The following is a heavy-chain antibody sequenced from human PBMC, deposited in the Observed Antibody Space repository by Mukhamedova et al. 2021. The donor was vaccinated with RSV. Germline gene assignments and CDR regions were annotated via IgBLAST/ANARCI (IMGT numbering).Heavy chain of an antibody. D-gene: IGHD2-2*01. Sequence: MGGIIPIFGTANYAQKFQGRVTITADESTSTAYMELSSLRSEDTAVYYCARYCSSTSCSPWIFDYWGQGTLATVSS. V-gene: IGHV1-69*01. CDR3: ARYCSSTSCSPWIFDY. J-gene: IGHJ4*02. CDR2: IIPIFGTA.